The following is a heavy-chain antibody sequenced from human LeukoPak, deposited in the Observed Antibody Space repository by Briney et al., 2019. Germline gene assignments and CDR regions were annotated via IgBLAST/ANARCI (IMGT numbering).Heavy chain of an antibody. V-gene: IGHV4-39*07. CDR3: ARVSTVTTAGAFDI. CDR1: GGSMTSSSYY. D-gene: IGHD4-17*01. CDR2: IYHSGST. Sequence: SETLSLTCTVSGGSMTSSSYYWDWIRQPPGKGLEWIGSIYHSGSTYYNPSLKSRVTISVDTSKNQFSLKLSSVTAADTAVYYCARVSTVTTAGAFDIWGQGTMVTVSS. J-gene: IGHJ3*02.